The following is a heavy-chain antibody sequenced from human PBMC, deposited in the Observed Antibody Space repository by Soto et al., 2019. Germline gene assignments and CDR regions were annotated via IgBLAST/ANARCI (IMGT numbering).Heavy chain of an antibody. J-gene: IGHJ4*02. CDR3: AADDDDYSNYAGVGY. D-gene: IGHD4-4*01. CDR2: IVVGSGNT. Sequence: ASVKVSCKASGFTFTSSAVQWVRQARGQRLEWIGWIVVGSGNTNYAQKFQERVTITRDMSTSTAYMELSSLRSEDTAVYYCAADDDDYSNYAGVGYWGQGTLVTVSS. CDR1: GFTFTSSA. V-gene: IGHV1-58*01.